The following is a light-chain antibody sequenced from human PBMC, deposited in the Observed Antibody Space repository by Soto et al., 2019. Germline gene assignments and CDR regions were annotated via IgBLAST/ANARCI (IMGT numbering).Light chain of an antibody. Sequence: QSVLTQPPSVSGAPGQRVIISCTGSSSNIGAGYDVHWYQQLPGTAPKLLIYGNTNRPSGVPDRFPGSKSGTSASLAITGLQAEDEADYYCQSYDSSLSGYVFGTGTKVTVL. J-gene: IGLJ1*01. CDR1: SSNIGAGYD. CDR2: GNT. V-gene: IGLV1-40*01. CDR3: QSYDSSLSGYV.